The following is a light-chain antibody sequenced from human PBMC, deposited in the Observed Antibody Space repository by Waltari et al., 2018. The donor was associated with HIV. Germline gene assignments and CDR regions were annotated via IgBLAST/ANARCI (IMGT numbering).Light chain of an antibody. Sequence: QSALTQPASVSGSPGQSTTISCTGPSSDVGGYNYVSWYQQHPVKAPKLMIYEVSNRPSGVSNRFSGSKSGNTASLTISGLQAEDEADYYCSSYTSSSTLDVVFGGGTKLTVL. CDR3: SSYTSSSTLDVV. CDR2: EVS. J-gene: IGLJ2*01. V-gene: IGLV2-14*01. CDR1: SSDVGGYNY.